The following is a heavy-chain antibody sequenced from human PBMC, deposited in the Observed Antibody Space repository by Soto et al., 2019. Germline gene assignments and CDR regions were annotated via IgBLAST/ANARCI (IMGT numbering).Heavy chain of an antibody. CDR1: GGSFSGYY. CDR2: IKHSGST. CDR3: ARGRTGGVMDV. J-gene: IGHJ6*02. V-gene: IGHV4-34*01. Sequence: SETLSLTCAVYGGSFSGYYWSWIRQPPGKGLEWIGEIKHSGSTNYNPSLKSRVTISVDTSKNQFSLKLSAVTAADTAVYYCARGRTGGVMDVWGQGTTVTVSS. D-gene: IGHD3-16*01.